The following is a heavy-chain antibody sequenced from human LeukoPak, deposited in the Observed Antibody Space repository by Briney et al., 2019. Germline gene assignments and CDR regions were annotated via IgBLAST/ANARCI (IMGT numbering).Heavy chain of an antibody. CDR2: IYYSGST. V-gene: IGHV4-39*01. CDR1: GGSISSTGYY. D-gene: IGHD3-10*01. CDR3: ARHRPGSGVVDY. J-gene: IGHJ4*02. Sequence: KSSETLSLTCTVSGGSISSTGYYWGWIRQPPGKGLEWIGSIYYSGSTYYNPSLKSRVTISVDTSKNQFSLKLSSVTAADTAVYYCARHRPGSGVVDYWGQGTLVTVSS.